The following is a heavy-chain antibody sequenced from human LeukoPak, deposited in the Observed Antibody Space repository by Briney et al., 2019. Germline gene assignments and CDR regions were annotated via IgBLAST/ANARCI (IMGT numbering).Heavy chain of an antibody. J-gene: IGHJ5*02. CDR3: ARVLVGGTNWFDP. D-gene: IGHD1-26*01. V-gene: IGHV3-53*01. Sequence: PGGSLRLSCAASEFSVSSNYMTWVRQAPGKGLEWVSVIYSGGSIYYADPVKGRFTISRDSSKNTVYLQMNSLRAEDTSVYYCARVLVGGTNWFDPWGQGTLVTVSS. CDR2: IYSGGSI. CDR1: EFSVSSNY.